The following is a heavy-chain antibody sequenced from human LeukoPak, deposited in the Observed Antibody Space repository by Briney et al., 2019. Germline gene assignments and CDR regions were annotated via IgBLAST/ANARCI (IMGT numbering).Heavy chain of an antibody. Sequence: PGGSLRLSCSASGFTFRSYAMHWVRQAPGKGLEDFSAISSNGGTYYSESVRGRFTISRDNSKNTLYLQMSSLRAEDTALYYCVKDHYDSSGYSQTFDYWGQGTLVTVSS. CDR2: ISSNGGT. CDR3: VKDHYDSSGYSQTFDY. CDR1: GFTFRSYA. V-gene: IGHV3-64D*09. J-gene: IGHJ4*02. D-gene: IGHD3-22*01.